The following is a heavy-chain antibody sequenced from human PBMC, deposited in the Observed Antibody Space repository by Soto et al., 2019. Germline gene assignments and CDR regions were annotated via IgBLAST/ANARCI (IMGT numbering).Heavy chain of an antibody. CDR1: GYTLTDLS. V-gene: IGHV1-24*01. CDR2: FDREDGET. D-gene: IGHD3-3*01. J-gene: IGHJ4*02. Sequence: GASVKVSCKVSGYTLTDLSIDWVRQAPGKGLEWMGGFDREDGETRYAQKFQGRVTMTEDTYTNTAYMELDSLTSEDTAMYYCAEVQGPKGFLGCLSRYYFDYWGREPLVTVSS. CDR3: AEVQGPKGFLGCLSRYYFDY.